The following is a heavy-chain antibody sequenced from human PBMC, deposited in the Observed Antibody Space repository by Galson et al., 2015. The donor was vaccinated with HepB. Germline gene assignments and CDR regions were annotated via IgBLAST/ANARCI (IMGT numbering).Heavy chain of an antibody. CDR1: GFTFSSYA. J-gene: IGHJ6*02. Sequence: SLRLSCAASGFTFSSYAMHWVRQAPGKGLEWVAVISYDGSNKYYADSVKGRFTISRDNSKNTLYLQMNSLRAEDTAVDYCARDLTGYYYGSGQINYYYYGMDVWGQGTTVTVSS. CDR2: ISYDGSNK. D-gene: IGHD3-10*01. CDR3: ARDLTGYYYGSGQINYYYYGMDV. V-gene: IGHV3-30*04.